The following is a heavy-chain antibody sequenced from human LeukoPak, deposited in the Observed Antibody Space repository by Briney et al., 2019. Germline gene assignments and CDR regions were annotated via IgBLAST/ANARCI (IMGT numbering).Heavy chain of an antibody. V-gene: IGHV3-49*04. D-gene: IGHD5-18*01. Sequence: GGSLRLSCAASGFTFSSYEMNWVRQAPGKGLEWVGFIRSKAYGGTTEYAASVKGRFTISRDDSKSIAYLQMNSLKTEDTAVYYCTRVWIQLWSDYWGQGTLVTVSS. CDR1: GFTFSSYE. CDR2: IRSKAYGGTT. CDR3: TRVWIQLWSDY. J-gene: IGHJ4*02.